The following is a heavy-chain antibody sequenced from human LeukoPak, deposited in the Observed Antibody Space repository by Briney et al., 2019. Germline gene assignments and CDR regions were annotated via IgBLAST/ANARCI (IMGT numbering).Heavy chain of an antibody. J-gene: IGHJ5*02. V-gene: IGHV1-69*05. CDR1: GGTFSSYA. CDR2: IIPIFGTA. CDR3: ARALGGNSFSRWFDP. D-gene: IGHD4-23*01. Sequence: SVQVSCKASGGTFSSYAISWVRQAPGQGLEWMGGIIPIFGTANYAQKFQGRVTITTDESTSTAYMELSSLRSEDTAVYYCARALGGNSFSRWFDPWGQGTLVTVSS.